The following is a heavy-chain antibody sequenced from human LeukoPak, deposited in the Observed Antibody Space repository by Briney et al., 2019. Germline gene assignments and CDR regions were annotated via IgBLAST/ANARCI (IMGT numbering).Heavy chain of an antibody. J-gene: IGHJ4*02. Sequence: GGSLRLSCAASGFTFSSYGMHWVRQAPGKGLEWVAVISYDGSNKYYADSVKGRFTISRDNSKNTLYLQMNSLRAEDTAVYYCAKDQHSTLGYSYGHGNDPFDYWGQGTLVTVSS. V-gene: IGHV3-30*18. CDR3: AKDQHSTLGYSYGHGNDPFDY. CDR2: ISYDGSNK. CDR1: GFTFSSYG. D-gene: IGHD5-18*01.